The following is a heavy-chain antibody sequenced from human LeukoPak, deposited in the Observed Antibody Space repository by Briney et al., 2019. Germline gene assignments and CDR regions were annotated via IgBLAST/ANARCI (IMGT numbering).Heavy chain of an antibody. D-gene: IGHD5-18*01. Sequence: PVGSLRLSCAPSRFALSTYCMHRVRQAPRKGRVWVAHINNDGSGTTYADSVKGRFTISRDNAQNTQYLQMNILRAEDTVVYYCARVPTNSYGFGNWGQGTLVTVSS. CDR1: RFALSTYC. V-gene: IGHV3-74*03. CDR2: INNDGSGT. CDR3: ARVPTNSYGFGN. J-gene: IGHJ4*02.